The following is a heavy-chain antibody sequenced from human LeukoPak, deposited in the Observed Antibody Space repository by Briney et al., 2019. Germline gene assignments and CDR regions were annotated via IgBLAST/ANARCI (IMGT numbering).Heavy chain of an antibody. J-gene: IGHJ4*02. CDR3: AGDPPTGGFDH. Sequence: GGSLRLSCAASGFTFSTYSMNWVRQAPGKGLEWVSYISTSSGAIYYTDSVKGRFTISRDDAKNSLYLQMNSLRDVDTALYYCAGDPPTGGFDHWGQGVLVTVSS. CDR2: ISTSSGAI. CDR1: GFTFSTYS. V-gene: IGHV3-48*02. D-gene: IGHD1-1*01.